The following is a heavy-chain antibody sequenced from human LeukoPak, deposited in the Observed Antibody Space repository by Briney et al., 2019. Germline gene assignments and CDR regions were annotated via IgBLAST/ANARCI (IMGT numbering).Heavy chain of an antibody. J-gene: IGHJ3*02. V-gene: IGHV3-53*01. CDR3: ARDVLAAGATGTFDI. D-gene: IGHD1-14*01. CDR1: GFTFSRDW. Sequence: GGSLRLSCVASGFTFSRDWMSWVRQAPGKGLEWVSVFYSGGDTHYADSVKGRFTITRDNSKNTLYLQMNSLRAEDTAVYYCARDVLAAGATGTFDIWGQGTMVTVSS. CDR2: FYSGGDT.